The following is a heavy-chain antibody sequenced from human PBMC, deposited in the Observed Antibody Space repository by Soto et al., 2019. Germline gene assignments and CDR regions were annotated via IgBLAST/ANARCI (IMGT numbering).Heavy chain of an antibody. V-gene: IGHV1-3*01. Sequence: QVQLVQSGAEVKKPGASVKVSCKASGYTFTSYAMHWVRQAPGQRLEWMGWINAGNGNTKYSQKFQGRVTITRDTSASPAYMELSSLRSEDTAVYYCARDPGYSYGYKWGQGTLVTVSS. CDR3: ARDPGYSYGYK. J-gene: IGHJ4*02. CDR2: INAGNGNT. D-gene: IGHD5-18*01. CDR1: GYTFTSYA.